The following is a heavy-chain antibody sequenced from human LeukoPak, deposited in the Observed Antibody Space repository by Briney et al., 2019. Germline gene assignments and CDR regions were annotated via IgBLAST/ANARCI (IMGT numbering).Heavy chain of an antibody. V-gene: IGHV3-30*03. D-gene: IGHD5-24*01. CDR1: GFTFGSYG. CDR2: ISYDGSNK. Sequence: GGSLRLSCAASGFTFGSYGMNWVRQAPGKGLEWVAVISYDGSNKYYADSVKGRFTISRDNSKNTLYLQMNSLRAEDTAVYYCARDYGDGYNLDYWGQGTLVTVSS. CDR3: ARDYGDGYNLDY. J-gene: IGHJ4*02.